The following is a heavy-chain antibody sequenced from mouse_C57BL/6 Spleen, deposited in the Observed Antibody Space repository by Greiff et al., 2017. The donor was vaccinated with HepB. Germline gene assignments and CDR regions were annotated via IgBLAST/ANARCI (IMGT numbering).Heavy chain of an antibody. Sequence: EVQLQQSGPVLVKPGASVKMSCKASGYTFTDYYMNWVKQSHGKSLEWIGVINPYNGGTSYNQKFKGKATLTVDKSSSTAYMELNSLTSEDSAVYYCASEGEKDGYYGFAYWGQGTLVTVSA. J-gene: IGHJ3*01. CDR3: ASEGEKDGYYGFAY. D-gene: IGHD2-3*01. CDR1: GYTFTDYY. V-gene: IGHV1-19*01. CDR2: INPYNGGT.